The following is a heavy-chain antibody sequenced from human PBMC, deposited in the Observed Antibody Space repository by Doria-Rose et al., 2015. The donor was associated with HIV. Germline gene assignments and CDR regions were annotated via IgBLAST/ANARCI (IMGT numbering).Heavy chain of an antibody. CDR2: IFSDDER. V-gene: IGHV2-26*01. CDR3: ARIESSRWYHKYYFDF. D-gene: IGHD6-13*01. Sequence: QVQLVQSGPVLVKPTETLTLTCTASGVSLSSPGMGVSWIRQPPGKALEWLANIFSDDERSYKTSLKSRLTISRGTSKSKVVLTMTDMDPVDTATYYCARIESSRWYHKYYFDFWGQGTLVIVSA. J-gene: IGHJ4*02. CDR1: GVSLSSPGMG.